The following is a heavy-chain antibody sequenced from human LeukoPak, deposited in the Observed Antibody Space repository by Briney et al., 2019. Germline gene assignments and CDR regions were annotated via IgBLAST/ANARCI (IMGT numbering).Heavy chain of an antibody. Sequence: GGSLRLSCAASGFTFSSYGMSWVRQAPGKGLEWVSAISGSGGSTYYADSVKGRFTISRDNAKNSLYLQMNSLRAEDTAVYYCARDCSGSSCYSRNFDCWGQGTLVTVSS. CDR3: ARDCSGSSCYSRNFDC. V-gene: IGHV3-23*01. CDR2: ISGSGGST. D-gene: IGHD2-15*01. J-gene: IGHJ4*02. CDR1: GFTFSSYG.